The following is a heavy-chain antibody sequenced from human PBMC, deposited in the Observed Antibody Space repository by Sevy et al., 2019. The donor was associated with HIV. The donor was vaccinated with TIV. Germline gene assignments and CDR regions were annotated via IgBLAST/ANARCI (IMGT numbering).Heavy chain of an antibody. J-gene: IGHJ6*02. CDR1: GYTFTDYG. CDR2: ISAYNGHT. D-gene: IGHD6-13*01. V-gene: IGHV1-18*01. Sequence: ASVKVSCQTYGYTFTDYGITWVRQAPGQGLEWMGWISAYNGHTQYLKKLQGRVTMTTDTSTRTAYMQLESLRSDDTAVYFCASHSEQHTYYYYGVDVWGQGTTVTVSS. CDR3: ASHSEQHTYYYYGVDV.